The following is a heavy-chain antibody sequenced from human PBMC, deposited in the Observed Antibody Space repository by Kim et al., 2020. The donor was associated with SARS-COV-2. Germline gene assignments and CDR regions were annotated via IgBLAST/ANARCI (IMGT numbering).Heavy chain of an antibody. V-gene: IGHV1-69*04. CDR1: GGTFISYA. Sequence: SVKVSCKASGGTFISYAISWVRQAPGQGLEWMGRIIPILGIANYAQKFQGRVTITANKSTSTAYMEPSSLRSEDTAVYYCARDPGIAVAGTNYYYYYGMDVGGQGTTVTVSS. D-gene: IGHD6-19*01. CDR3: ARDPGIAVAGTNYYYYYGMDV. J-gene: IGHJ6*02. CDR2: IIPILGIA.